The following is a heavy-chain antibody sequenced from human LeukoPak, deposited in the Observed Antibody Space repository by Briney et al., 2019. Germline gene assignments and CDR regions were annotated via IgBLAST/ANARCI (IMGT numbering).Heavy chain of an antibody. V-gene: IGHV4-34*01. CDR1: GGSFSGYY. Sequence: PSETLSLTCAVYGGSFSGYYWSWIRQPPGKGLEWIGEINHSGSTNYNPSLKSRVTISVDTSKNQFSLKLSSVTAADMAVYYCARGPRNQYYYDSSGSLTGAFDIWGQGTMVTVSS. CDR3: ARGPRNQYYYDSSGSLTGAFDI. J-gene: IGHJ3*02. CDR2: INHSGST. D-gene: IGHD3-22*01.